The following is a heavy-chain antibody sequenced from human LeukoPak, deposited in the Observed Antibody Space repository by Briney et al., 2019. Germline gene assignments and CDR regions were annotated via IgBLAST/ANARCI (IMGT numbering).Heavy chain of an antibody. Sequence: GGSLRLSCAASGFTFSSYAMSWVRQAPGRGLEWVSAISGSGGSTYYADSVKGRFTISRDNSKNTLYLQMNSLRAEDTAVYYCAKDIVVVPAATFDYWGQGTLVTVSS. CDR1: GFTFSSYA. CDR2: ISGSGGST. CDR3: AKDIVVVPAATFDY. V-gene: IGHV3-23*01. J-gene: IGHJ4*02. D-gene: IGHD2-2*01.